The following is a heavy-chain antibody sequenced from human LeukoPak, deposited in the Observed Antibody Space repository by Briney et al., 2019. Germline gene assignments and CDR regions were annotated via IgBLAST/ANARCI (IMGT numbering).Heavy chain of an antibody. D-gene: IGHD6-13*01. J-gene: IGHJ5*02. Sequence: PSETLSLTCTVSGGSISSYYWSWIRQPPGKGLEWNGYIYYSGSTNYNPSLKSRVTISVDTSKNQFSLKLSSVTAADTAVYYCARVDSSRNWFDPWGQGTLVTVSS. V-gene: IGHV4-59*01. CDR3: ARVDSSRNWFDP. CDR1: GGSISSYY. CDR2: IYYSGST.